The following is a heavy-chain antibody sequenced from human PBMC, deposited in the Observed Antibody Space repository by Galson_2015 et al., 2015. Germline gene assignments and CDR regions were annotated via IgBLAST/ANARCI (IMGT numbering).Heavy chain of an antibody. D-gene: IGHD5/OR15-5a*01. CDR1: GFTFSDYY. V-gene: IGHV3-11*01. J-gene: IGHJ4*02. CDR3: ASRALYDTGCFDY. Sequence: SLRLSCAASGFTFSDYYMSWIRQAPGKGLEWVSYISSSGSTIYYADSVQGRFTISRDNAKNSLYLQMNSLRAEDTAVYYCASRALYDTGCFDYWGQGTLVTVSS. CDR2: ISSSGSTI.